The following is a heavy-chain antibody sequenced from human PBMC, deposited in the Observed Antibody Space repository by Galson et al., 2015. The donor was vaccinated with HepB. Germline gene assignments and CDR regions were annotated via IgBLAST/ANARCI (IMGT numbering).Heavy chain of an antibody. Sequence: SVKVSCKASGYTFTSYDINWVRQATGQGLEWMGWMNPNSGNTGYAQKFQGRVTMTRNTSISTAYMELSSLRSEDTAVYYCARGKWELYRYYYYYMDVWGKGTTATVSS. CDR1: GYTFTSYD. J-gene: IGHJ6*03. CDR2: MNPNSGNT. D-gene: IGHD1-26*01. V-gene: IGHV1-8*01. CDR3: ARGKWELYRYYYYYMDV.